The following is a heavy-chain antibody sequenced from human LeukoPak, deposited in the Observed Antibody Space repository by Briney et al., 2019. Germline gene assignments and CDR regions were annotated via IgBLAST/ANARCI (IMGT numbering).Heavy chain of an antibody. J-gene: IGHJ3*02. D-gene: IGHD2-15*01. V-gene: IGHV3-23*01. Sequence: GGSLRLSCAASGFTFSSYAMSWVRQAPGKGLEWVSAMSGSGGGTYYADSVKGRFIISRDNSKNTLYLQVNSLRAEDTAVYYCAKDKVVAATLAYVAFDIWGQGTMVTVSS. CDR3: AKDKVVAATLAYVAFDI. CDR2: MSGSGGGT. CDR1: GFTFSSYA.